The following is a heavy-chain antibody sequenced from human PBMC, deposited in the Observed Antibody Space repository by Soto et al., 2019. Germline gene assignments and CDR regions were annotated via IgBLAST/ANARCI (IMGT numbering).Heavy chain of an antibody. CDR3: ASGREAPSSSEGYYYYGMDV. J-gene: IGHJ6*02. D-gene: IGHD6-6*01. CDR2: IDPSDSYT. CDR1: GYSFTSYW. Sequence: PGESLKISCKGSGYSFTSYWISWVRQMPGKGLEWMGRIDPSDSYTNYSPSFQGHVTISADKSISTAYLQWSSLKASDTAMYYCASGREAPSSSEGYYYYGMDVWGQGTTVTVSS. V-gene: IGHV5-10-1*01.